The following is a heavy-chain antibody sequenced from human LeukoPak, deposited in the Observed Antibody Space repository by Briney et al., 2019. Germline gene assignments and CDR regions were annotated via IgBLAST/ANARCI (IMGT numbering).Heavy chain of an antibody. V-gene: IGHV1-69*06. D-gene: IGHD1-26*01. Sequence: PRASVKVSCKGSGGTFSSYAISWVRQAPGQGLEWMGGIIPIFGTANYAQKFQGRVTITAYKSTSTAYMELSSLRSEDTAVYYCARDNSVGDIAWWFDPWGQGTLVTVSS. CDR2: IIPIFGTA. J-gene: IGHJ5*02. CDR1: GGTFSSYA. CDR3: ARDNSVGDIAWWFDP.